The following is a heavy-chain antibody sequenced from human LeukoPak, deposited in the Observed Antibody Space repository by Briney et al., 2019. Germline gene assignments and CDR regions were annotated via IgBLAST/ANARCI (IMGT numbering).Heavy chain of an antibody. CDR1: VGSPSSGVYY. Sequence: SESLSHTCTVSVGSPSSGVYYWSWIRQPPGKGLEWIGYIYYIGSTYYNPSLKSRVTISVDTSKNQFSLKLSSVTAADTAVYYCARGGQDGDYVPQIDPWGQGTLVTVSS. V-gene: IGHV4-30-4*01. CDR3: ARGGQDGDYVPQIDP. J-gene: IGHJ5*02. CDR2: IYYIGST. D-gene: IGHD4-17*01.